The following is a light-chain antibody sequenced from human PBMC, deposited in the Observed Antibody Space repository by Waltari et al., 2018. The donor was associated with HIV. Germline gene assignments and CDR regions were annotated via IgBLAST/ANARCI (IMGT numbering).Light chain of an antibody. J-gene: IGKJ1*01. Sequence: DVQLTQSPSFLSASVGDIVNITCPASQAIGTSLAWYQQKPGKAPNLLISAASTLQSGIPSRFSGDGSGTEFTLTISSLQAEDFATYYCQQLNSYPRTFGQGTKVDFK. CDR1: QAIGTS. CDR2: AAS. V-gene: IGKV1-9*01. CDR3: QQLNSYPRT.